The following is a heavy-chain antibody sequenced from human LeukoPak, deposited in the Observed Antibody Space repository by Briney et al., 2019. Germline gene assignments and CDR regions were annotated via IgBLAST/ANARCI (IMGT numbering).Heavy chain of an antibody. CDR1: GFTFSSCA. Sequence: GGSLRLSCAASGFTFSSCAMHWVRQAPGKGLEWVAVISNDGSNKYYADSVKGRFTISRDNSKNTLYLQMNSLRVEDTAVYYCARDYYDSSGYYSNFDYRGQGTLVTVSS. CDR3: ARDYYDSSGYYSNFDY. V-gene: IGHV3-30-3*01. D-gene: IGHD3-22*01. CDR2: ISNDGSNK. J-gene: IGHJ4*02.